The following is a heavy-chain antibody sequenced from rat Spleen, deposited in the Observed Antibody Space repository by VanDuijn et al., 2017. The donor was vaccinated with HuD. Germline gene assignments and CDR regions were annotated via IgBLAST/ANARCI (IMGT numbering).Heavy chain of an antibody. CDR2: ISYEGSST. J-gene: IGHJ2*01. CDR3: AKAAYNGGYSADYFDY. Sequence: EVQLVESGGDLVQPGRSLKLSCVASGFTFSGYWMYWLRQAPKKGLEWVASISYEGSSTYYGDSVKGRFTISRDNAKNTLYLQMDSLRSEDTATYYCAKAAYNGGYSADYFDYWGQGVMVTVSS. V-gene: IGHV5-22*01. CDR1: GFTFSGYW. D-gene: IGHD1-11*01.